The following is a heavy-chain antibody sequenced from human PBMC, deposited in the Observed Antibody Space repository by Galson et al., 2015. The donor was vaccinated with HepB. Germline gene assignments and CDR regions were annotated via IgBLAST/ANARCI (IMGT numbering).Heavy chain of an antibody. CDR3: AKDPLGGWLSSHDY. V-gene: IGHV3-23*01. CDR1: GFTYSSYA. CDR2: ISGVGGST. D-gene: IGHD6-19*01. J-gene: IGHJ4*02. Sequence: SLRLSCAASGFTYSSYAMSWVRQAPGKGLEWVSAISGVGGSTYYADSVKGRFTISRDKSKNTLYLQMNRLRAEDTAVYYCAKDPLGGWLSSHDYWGQGTLVTVSS.